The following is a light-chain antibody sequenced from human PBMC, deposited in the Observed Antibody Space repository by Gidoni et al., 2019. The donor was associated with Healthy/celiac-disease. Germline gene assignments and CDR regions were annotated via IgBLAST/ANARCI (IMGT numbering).Light chain of an antibody. Sequence: SYELTQPPSVSVFPGQTASITCSGDKLGDKYACWYQQKPGQSPVLVIYQDSKRPSGIPERFSGSNSGNTATLTLSGTQAMDEADYYCQAWDSSTFYVFGTGTKVTVL. CDR2: QDS. CDR3: QAWDSSTFYV. J-gene: IGLJ1*01. CDR1: KLGDKY. V-gene: IGLV3-1*01.